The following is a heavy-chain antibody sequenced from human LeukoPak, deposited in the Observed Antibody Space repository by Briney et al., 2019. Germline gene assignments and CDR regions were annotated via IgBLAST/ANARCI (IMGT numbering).Heavy chain of an antibody. CDR2: ISGNGGST. Sequence: GGSLRLSCAASGFTFSSYSMNWVRQAPGKGLEWVSAISGNGGSTYYADSVKGRFTISRDNAKNSLYLQMNGLRAEDTAVYYCARGATDVTRWFDPWGQGTRVTVSS. D-gene: IGHD1-1*01. J-gene: IGHJ5*02. V-gene: IGHV3-21*01. CDR3: ARGATDVTRWFDP. CDR1: GFTFSSYS.